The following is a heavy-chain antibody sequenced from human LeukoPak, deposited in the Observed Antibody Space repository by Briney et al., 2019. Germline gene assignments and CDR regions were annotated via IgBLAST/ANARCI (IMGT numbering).Heavy chain of an antibody. V-gene: IGHV3-7*03. D-gene: IGHD5-24*01. CDR3: ANLRRRDGYNFDY. Sequence: GGSLRLSCAASGFTFSSYWMSWVRQAPGKGLEWVANIKQDGSEKYYVDSVKGRFTISRDNAKNSLYLQMNSLRAEDTAVYYCANLRRRDGYNFDYWGQGTLVTVSS. CDR2: IKQDGSEK. J-gene: IGHJ4*02. CDR1: GFTFSSYW.